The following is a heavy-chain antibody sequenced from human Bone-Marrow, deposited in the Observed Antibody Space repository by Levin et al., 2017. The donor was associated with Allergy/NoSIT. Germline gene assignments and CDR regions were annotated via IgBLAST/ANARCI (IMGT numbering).Heavy chain of an antibody. J-gene: IGHJ5*02. D-gene: IGHD3-22*01. CDR1: GYTFTSYD. CDR2: MNPNSGNT. CDR3: ARGGLRVTMIVVVNGWFDP. Sequence: KISCKASGYTFTSYDINWVRQATGQGLEWMGWMNPNSGNTGYAQKFQGRVTMTRNTSISTAYMELSSLRSEDTAVYYCARGGLRVTMIVVVNGWFDPWGQGTLVTVSS. V-gene: IGHV1-8*01.